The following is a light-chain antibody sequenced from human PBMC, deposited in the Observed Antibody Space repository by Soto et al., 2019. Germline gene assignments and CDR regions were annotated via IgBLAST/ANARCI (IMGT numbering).Light chain of an antibody. CDR1: QSISSW. CDR3: QQYNSYSHT. Sequence: DIQMTQSPSTLSASVGDRVTITCGASQSISSWLAWYQQKPGKAPKLLIYKASSLESGVPSRFRGSGSGTEFNLTISSLKPDDFATYYCQQYNSYSHTFGQGTKVDIK. V-gene: IGKV1-5*03. CDR2: KAS. J-gene: IGKJ2*01.